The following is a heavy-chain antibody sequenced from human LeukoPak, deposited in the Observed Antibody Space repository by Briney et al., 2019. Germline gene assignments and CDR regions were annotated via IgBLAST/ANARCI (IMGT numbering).Heavy chain of an antibody. CDR2: IYSGGST. D-gene: IGHD3-10*01. V-gene: IGHV3-53*01. CDR1: GFTVSSNY. J-gene: IGHJ4*02. CDR3: ARVDYGSGSYFDC. Sequence: GGSLRLSCAASGFTVSSNYMSWVRRAQGKGLEWVSVIYSGGSTDYADSVKGRFAISRDNSKNMLYLQLNSLRAEDTAVYYCARVDYGSGSYFDCWGQGTLVTVSS.